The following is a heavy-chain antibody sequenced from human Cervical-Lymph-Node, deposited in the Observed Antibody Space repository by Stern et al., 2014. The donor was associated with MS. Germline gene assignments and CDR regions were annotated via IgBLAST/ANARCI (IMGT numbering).Heavy chain of an antibody. CDR3: AKDPRIYDSSGYLDA. CDR2: ISYDGDNK. Sequence: QLQLGQSGRGAVQPWRSLRLSCAASGFTFSLYDMHWVRQAPGKGLERVAVISYDGDNKFYTDSVKGRFTISRDSSKSTLYLQLNSLRPEDTAIYYCAKDPRIYDSSGYLDAWGQGTLVTVSS. V-gene: IGHV3-30*18. D-gene: IGHD3-22*01. J-gene: IGHJ5*02. CDR1: GFTFSLYD.